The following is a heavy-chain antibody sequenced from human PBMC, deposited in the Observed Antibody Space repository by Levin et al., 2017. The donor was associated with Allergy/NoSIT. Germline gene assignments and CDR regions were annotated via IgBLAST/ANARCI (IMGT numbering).Heavy chain of an antibody. J-gene: IGHJ5*02. Sequence: SCAASGFTFSDYYMSWIRQAPGKGLEWVSYISSSSSYTNYADSVKGRFTISRDNAKNSLYLQMNSLRAEDTAVYYCARSPPPGWSTVAAAGNPFDPWGQGTLVTVSS. CDR2: ISSSSSYT. V-gene: IGHV3-11*03. D-gene: IGHD6-13*01. CDR3: ARSPPPGWSTVAAAGNPFDP. CDR1: GFTFSDYY.